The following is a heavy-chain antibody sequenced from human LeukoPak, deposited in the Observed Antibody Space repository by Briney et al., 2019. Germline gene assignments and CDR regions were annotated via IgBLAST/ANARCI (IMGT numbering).Heavy chain of an antibody. Sequence: ASVKVSCKASGYTFTSYYMHWVRQAPGQGLEWMGIINPSGGSTSYAQKLQGRVTMTTDTSTSTAYMELRSLRSDDTAVYYCAREPYIVVVPAAPFDYWGQGTLVTVSS. CDR2: INPSGGST. J-gene: IGHJ4*02. D-gene: IGHD2-2*01. V-gene: IGHV1-46*01. CDR3: AREPYIVVVPAAPFDY. CDR1: GYTFTSYY.